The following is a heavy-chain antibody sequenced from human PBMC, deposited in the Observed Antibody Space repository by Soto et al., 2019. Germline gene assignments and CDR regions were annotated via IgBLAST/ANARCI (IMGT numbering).Heavy chain of an antibody. CDR3: ARHGSAVVAAATCAWFDP. J-gene: IGHJ5*02. Sequence: ASVKVSCKASGYTLSAFYMHWVRQAPGQGLEWMGWINPHSGVTKYAQKFQGRVTMTSDLSISTTYMELSSLRSDDTAVYYCARHGSAVVAAATCAWFDPWGQGTLVTVSS. CDR2: INPHSGVT. CDR1: GYTLSAFY. D-gene: IGHD2-15*01. V-gene: IGHV1-2*02.